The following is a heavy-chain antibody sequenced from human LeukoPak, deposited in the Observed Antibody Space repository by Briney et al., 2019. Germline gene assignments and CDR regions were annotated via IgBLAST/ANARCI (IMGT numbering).Heavy chain of an antibody. CDR2: IKSKTDGGTT. J-gene: IGHJ4*02. D-gene: IGHD4-23*01. Sequence: GGSLRLSCAASGFTFSNAWMSWVRQAPGKGLEWVGRIKSKTDGGTTDYAAPVKGRFTISRDDSKNTLCLQMNSLKTEDTAVYYCTTLDYGGKNGVDYWGQGTLVTVSS. CDR1: GFTFSNAW. CDR3: TTLDYGGKNGVDY. V-gene: IGHV3-15*01.